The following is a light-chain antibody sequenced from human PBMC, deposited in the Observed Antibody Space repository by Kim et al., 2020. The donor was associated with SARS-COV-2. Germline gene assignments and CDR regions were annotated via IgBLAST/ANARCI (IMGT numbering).Light chain of an antibody. CDR1: SGSISSDF. CDR2: EEN. V-gene: IGLV6-57*01. CDR3: QSYHDNAWV. J-gene: IGLJ3*02. Sequence: GKTVIIPCTRSSGSISSDFVQWFQQRPDTSATTVIYEENVRPSGVPDRFTGFVDSSSNSASLTISGLKTEDEADYYCQSYHDNAWVFGGGTQLTVL.